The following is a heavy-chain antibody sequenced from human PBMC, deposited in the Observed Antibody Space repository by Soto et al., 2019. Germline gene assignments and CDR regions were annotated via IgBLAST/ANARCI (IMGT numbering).Heavy chain of an antibody. V-gene: IGHV2-5*02. CDR2: IYWDDEK. J-gene: IGHJ3*02. D-gene: IGHD1-26*01. Sequence: QITLKESGPTLVKRTQTLTLTCTFSGFSLSDNGVGVGWIRQPPGKALEWLALIYWDDEKIYSPSLKTRLTITKDTSKNHVLLTMTNMDPVDTATYYWAHRLTWDAFDIWGQGTMVTVSS. CDR3: AHRLTWDAFDI. CDR1: GFSLSDNGVG.